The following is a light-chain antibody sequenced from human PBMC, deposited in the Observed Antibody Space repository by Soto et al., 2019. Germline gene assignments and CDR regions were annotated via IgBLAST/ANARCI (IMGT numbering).Light chain of an antibody. CDR1: SGSVSTTFY. Sequence: QTVVTQEPSFSVSPGGTVTLTCGLSSGSVSTTFYPSWYQQTPGQAPRTLMYSTNTRSPGVPDRFSGSILGNKAALTITGAQADDESDYYCVLYMGSGIWVFGGGTKVTVL. V-gene: IGLV8-61*01. J-gene: IGLJ3*02. CDR2: STN. CDR3: VLYMGSGIWV.